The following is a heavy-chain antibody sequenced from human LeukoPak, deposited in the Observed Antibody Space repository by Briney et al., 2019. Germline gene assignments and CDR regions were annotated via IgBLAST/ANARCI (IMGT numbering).Heavy chain of an antibody. CDR3: ARAGYYTYYYYYGMDV. V-gene: IGHV4-31*03. J-gene: IGHJ6*02. CDR1: GGSISSGGYY. Sequence: SQTLSLTCTVSGGSISSGGYYWSWIRQHPGKGLEWIGYIYYSGSTYYNPSLKSRVTISVDTSKNQFSLKLSSVTAADTAVYCCARAGYYTYYYYYGMDVWGQGTTVTVSS. D-gene: IGHD3-3*01. CDR2: IYYSGST.